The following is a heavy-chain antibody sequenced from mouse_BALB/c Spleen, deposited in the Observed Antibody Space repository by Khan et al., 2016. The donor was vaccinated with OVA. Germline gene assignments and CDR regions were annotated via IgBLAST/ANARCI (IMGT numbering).Heavy chain of an antibody. Sequence: QVQLKESGPELVKPGASVKMSCKASGYTFTYYVITWVKQRTGQGLEWIGEIYPGSDNAYYNERFKGKATLTADKSSNTTHMQLSSLTPEDSAVYFCARGDGYYVYFDYWGQGTTLTVSS. CDR1: GYTFTYYV. V-gene: IGHV1-77*01. CDR3: ARGDGYYVYFDY. D-gene: IGHD2-3*01. CDR2: IYPGSDNA. J-gene: IGHJ2*01.